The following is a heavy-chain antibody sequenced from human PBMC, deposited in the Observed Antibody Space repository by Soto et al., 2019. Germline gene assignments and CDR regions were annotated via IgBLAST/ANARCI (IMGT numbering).Heavy chain of an antibody. Sequence: EVQMVESGGVVVQPGGSLRLSCAASGFTFDDYSVHWVRQAPGKGLEWVSLISWDGYSTFYADSVKGRFTISRDNSKNSIYLQMNSLTTEDTAFYYCVKDGAVTDYTYLDSWGQGALVTVSS. CDR3: VKDGAVTDYTYLDS. V-gene: IGHV3-43*01. CDR1: GFTFDDYS. CDR2: ISWDGYST. D-gene: IGHD4-4*01. J-gene: IGHJ4*02.